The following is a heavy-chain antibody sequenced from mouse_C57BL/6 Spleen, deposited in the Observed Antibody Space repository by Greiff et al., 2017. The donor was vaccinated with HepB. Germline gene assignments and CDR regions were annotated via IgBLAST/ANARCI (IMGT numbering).Heavy chain of an antibody. CDR3: TSLITTVVATGENY. J-gene: IGHJ2*01. V-gene: IGHV1-15*01. CDR2: IDPETGGT. CDR1: GYTFTDYE. Sequence: LVESGAELVRPGASVTLSCKASGYTFTDYEMHWVKQTPVHGLEWIGAIDPETGGTAYNQKFKGKAILTADKSSSTAYMELRSLTSEDSAVYYCTSLITTVVATGENYWGQGTTLTVSS. D-gene: IGHD1-1*01.